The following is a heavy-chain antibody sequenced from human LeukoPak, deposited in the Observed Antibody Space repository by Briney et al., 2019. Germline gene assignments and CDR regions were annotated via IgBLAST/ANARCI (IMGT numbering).Heavy chain of an antibody. D-gene: IGHD3-3*01. V-gene: IGHV4-34*01. CDR2: INHSGST. Sequence: SETLSLTCAVSGGSFSGYYWSWIRQPPGKGLEWIGEINHSGSTNYNPSLKSRVTISVDTSKNQFSLKLSSVNSADTTVYYCARQPATEWALDLGGQGTTVTVSS. J-gene: IGHJ6*02. CDR3: ARQPATEWALDL. CDR1: GGSFSGYY.